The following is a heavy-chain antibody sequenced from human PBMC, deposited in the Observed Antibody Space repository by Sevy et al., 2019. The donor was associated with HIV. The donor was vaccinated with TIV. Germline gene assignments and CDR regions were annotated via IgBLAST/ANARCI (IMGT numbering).Heavy chain of an antibody. CDR3: AREGCYRSHDY. CDR2: LSFGCGKI. CDR1: GFAFHEYS. J-gene: IGHJ4*02. D-gene: IGHD3-10*01. Sequence: GGSLRLSCAASGFAFHEYSMSWIRQAPGKGLEWVATLSFGCGKINYADSVKGRFTISRDNSKNSFYLQMDNLRVEDTALYYCAREGCYRSHDYWGQGTRVTVSS. V-gene: IGHV3-23*01.